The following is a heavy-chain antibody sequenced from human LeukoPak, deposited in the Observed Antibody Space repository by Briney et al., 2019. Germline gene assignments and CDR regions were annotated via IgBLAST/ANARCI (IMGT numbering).Heavy chain of an antibody. D-gene: IGHD3-3*01. CDR2: ISDDGTNK. CDR3: ARGDYPPSYDFRSGYFLV. V-gene: IGHV3-30-3*01. CDR1: GFTFSSYT. J-gene: IGHJ6*02. Sequence: PGRSLRLSCAASGFTFSSYTIHWVRQAPGKGLEWVALISDDGTNKYYVDSVKGRFTISRDNSKNTLYLQMNSLRAEDTAVYYCARGDYPPSYDFRSGYFLVWGQGTTVTVSS.